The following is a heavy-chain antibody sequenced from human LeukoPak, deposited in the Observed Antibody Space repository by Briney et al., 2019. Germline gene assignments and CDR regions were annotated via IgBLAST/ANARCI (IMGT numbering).Heavy chain of an antibody. CDR2: IYPRDGST. CDR1: GYSFTSNY. V-gene: IGHV1-46*01. J-gene: IGHJ4*02. CDR3: ARDQEAFDY. Sequence: ASVKVSCKASGYSFTSNYIHWVRQAPGQGLEWMGMIYPRDGSTSYAQKFQGRVTVTRDTSTSTDHMELSGLRSEDTAVYYCARDQEAFDYWGQGTLVTVFS.